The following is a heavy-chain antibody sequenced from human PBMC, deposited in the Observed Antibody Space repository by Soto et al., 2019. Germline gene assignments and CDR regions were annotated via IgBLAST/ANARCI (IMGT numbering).Heavy chain of an antibody. J-gene: IGHJ4*02. CDR3: ARGVVCSGGSCYFDC. CDR1: GFTFNDYS. V-gene: IGHV3-21*01. Sequence: RGSLRLSCAASGFTFNDYSMNWVRQAPGKGLEWVSSISSSSNYIYYADSMKGRFTISRDNAENSLYLQMNSLGAEDTAVYYCARGVVCSGGSCYFDCWGQGTLVTVSS. D-gene: IGHD2-15*01. CDR2: ISSSSNYI.